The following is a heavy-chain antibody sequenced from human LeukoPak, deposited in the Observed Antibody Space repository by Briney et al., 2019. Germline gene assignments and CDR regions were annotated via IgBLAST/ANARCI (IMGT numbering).Heavy chain of an antibody. CDR3: ARHKPYGSGSYAPYYFDY. Sequence: SETLSLTCTVSGDFISSFYWYWIRQPPGKGLEWIGYIYNSGRTAYNPSLKSRVTISVDTSKNQLSLKLSSVTAADTAIYYCARHKPYGSGSYAPYYFDYWGQGTLVTVSS. CDR1: GDFISSFY. J-gene: IGHJ4*02. D-gene: IGHD3-10*01. CDR2: IYNSGRT. V-gene: IGHV4-59*08.